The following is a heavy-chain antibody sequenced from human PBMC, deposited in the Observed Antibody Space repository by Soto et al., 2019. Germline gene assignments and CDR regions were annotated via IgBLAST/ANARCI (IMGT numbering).Heavy chain of an antibody. J-gene: IGHJ6*02. CDR3: AAIVVVPAAMVYYYGMDV. Sequence: QVQLVQSGAEVKKPGSSVKVSCKASGGTFSSYAISWVRQAPGQGLEWMGGIIPIFGTANYAQKFQGRVTITADESTSTAYMELSSLRSEETAVYYCAAIVVVPAAMVYYYGMDVWGQGTTVTVSS. CDR2: IIPIFGTA. D-gene: IGHD2-2*01. CDR1: GGTFSSYA. V-gene: IGHV1-69*01.